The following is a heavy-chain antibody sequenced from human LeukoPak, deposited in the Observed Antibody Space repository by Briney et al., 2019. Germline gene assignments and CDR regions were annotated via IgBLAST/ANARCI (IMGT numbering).Heavy chain of an antibody. CDR1: GFTFGDYT. Sequence: GGSLRISCAASGFTFGDYTMHWVRQAPGKGLEWVANIKRDGSEKYYVDSVKGRFTISRDNAKNSLYLQMNSLRTEDTAVYYCARGRGSWYGVYFDYWGQGTLVTVSS. D-gene: IGHD6-13*01. CDR2: IKRDGSEK. V-gene: IGHV3-7*01. CDR3: ARGRGSWYGVYFDY. J-gene: IGHJ4*02.